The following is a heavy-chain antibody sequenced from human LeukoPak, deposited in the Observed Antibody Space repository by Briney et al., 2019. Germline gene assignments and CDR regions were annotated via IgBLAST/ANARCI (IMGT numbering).Heavy chain of an antibody. D-gene: IGHD2-2*03. CDR2: ISYDGSNK. V-gene: IGHV3-30*18. Sequence: PGRSLRLSCAASGFTFSSYGMHWVRQAPGKGLEWVAVISYDGSNKYYADSVKGRFTISRDNSKNTLYLQMNSLRAEDTAVYYCAKAFGYCSSTSCYFGRFDPWGQGTLVTVSS. J-gene: IGHJ5*02. CDR1: GFTFSSYG. CDR3: AKAFGYCSSTSCYFGRFDP.